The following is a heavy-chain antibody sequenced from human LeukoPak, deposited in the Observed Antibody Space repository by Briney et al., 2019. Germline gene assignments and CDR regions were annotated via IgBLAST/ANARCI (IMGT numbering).Heavy chain of an antibody. CDR3: AQLVVAATAY. CDR2: ISDSGDNT. J-gene: IGHJ4*02. V-gene: IGHV3-23*01. D-gene: IGHD2-15*01. CDR1: GFTFSDYY. Sequence: GGSLRLSCAASGFTFSDYYMSWIRQAPGKGLEWVSAISDSGDNTYYADSLKGRFTISRDNSKNTLYLQMNSLRAEDTAVYYCAQLVVAATAYWGQGTLVTVSS.